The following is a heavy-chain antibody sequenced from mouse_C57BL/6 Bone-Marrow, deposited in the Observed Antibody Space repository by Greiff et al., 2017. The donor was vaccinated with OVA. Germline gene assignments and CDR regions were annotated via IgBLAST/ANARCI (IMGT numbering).Heavy chain of an antibody. CDR2: INPNNGGT. D-gene: IGHD1-1*01. V-gene: IGHV1-26*01. CDR1: GYTFTDYY. Sequence: EVQLQQSGPELVKPGASVKISCEASGYTFTDYYMNWVKQSHGKSLEWIGDINPNNGGTSYNQKFKGKATLTVDKSSSTAYMELRSLTYEDSAVYYCARPQFAYYGSSWDGFAYWGQGTLVTVSA. CDR3: ARPQFAYYGSSWDGFAY. J-gene: IGHJ3*01.